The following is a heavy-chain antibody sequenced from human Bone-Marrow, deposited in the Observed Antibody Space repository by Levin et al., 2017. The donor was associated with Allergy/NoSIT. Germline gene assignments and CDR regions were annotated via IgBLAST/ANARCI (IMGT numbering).Heavy chain of an antibody. J-gene: IGHJ5*02. Sequence: SETLSLTCGVSDDSISSSNWWTWVRQPPGKGLEWIGEIYHSGSTNYNPSLKSRITISVEKSKNQFSLKLSSVTAADTAVYYCARRNVLAPGEDWFDPWGQGILVTVSS. CDR1: DDSISSSNW. CDR2: IYHSGST. V-gene: IGHV4-4*02. CDR3: ARRNVLAPGEDWFDP. D-gene: IGHD7-27*01.